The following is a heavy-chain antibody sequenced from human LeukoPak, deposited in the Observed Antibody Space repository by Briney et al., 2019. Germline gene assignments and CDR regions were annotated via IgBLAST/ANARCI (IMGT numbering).Heavy chain of an antibody. CDR1: GGSISSYY. D-gene: IGHD6-19*01. J-gene: IGHJ4*02. V-gene: IGHV4-59*01. CDR2: IYYSGST. CDR3: ARSSIAVAPYYFDY. Sequence: SETLSLTCTVSGGSISSYYWSWIRQPPGKGLEWIGYIYYSGSTNYNPSLKSRVTISVDTSKNQFSLKLGSVTAADTAVYYCARSSIAVAPYYFDYWGQGTLVTVSS.